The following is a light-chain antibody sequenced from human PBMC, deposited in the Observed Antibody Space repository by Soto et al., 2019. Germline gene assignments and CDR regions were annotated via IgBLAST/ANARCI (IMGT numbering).Light chain of an antibody. CDR3: QQGYTSPQYT. V-gene: IGKV1-39*01. J-gene: IGKJ2*01. CDR1: QTISNY. Sequence: DIQMTQSPSSLSASVGDRVTITCRTSQTISNYLNWYQQKPGKAPKLLIYAASTLQSGVPSRFSGSGSGTDFTLTISSLQPEDCATYYCQQGYTSPQYTFGQGTNLDVK. CDR2: AAS.